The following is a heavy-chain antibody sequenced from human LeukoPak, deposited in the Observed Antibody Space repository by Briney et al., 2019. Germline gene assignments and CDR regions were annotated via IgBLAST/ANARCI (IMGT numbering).Heavy chain of an antibody. J-gene: IGHJ4*02. D-gene: IGHD6-19*01. CDR3: AKEGGDYSSGWPWDY. Sequence: GGSLRLSCAASGFTFSSYAMSWVRQAPGKGLEWVSTISGSAGSTYYADSVKGRFTISRDNSKNTLYLQMNSLRVADTALYYCAKEGGDYSSGWPWDYWGRGTLVTVSS. V-gene: IGHV3-23*01. CDR1: GFTFSSYA. CDR2: ISGSAGST.